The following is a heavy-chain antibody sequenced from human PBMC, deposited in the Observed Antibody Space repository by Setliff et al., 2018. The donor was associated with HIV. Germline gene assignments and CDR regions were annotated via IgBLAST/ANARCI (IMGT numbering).Heavy chain of an antibody. Sequence: SETLSLTCTVSGGSVTSSLYYWGWIRQPPGKGLEWIGTIHYGGTTYYNPSLRSRVTTSVDTSRNRFSMTLTSVTAAYTAVYSCARSFGWGAFNVWGQGTVVTVSS. J-gene: IGHJ3*01. CDR3: ARSFGWGAFNV. D-gene: IGHD6-19*01. CDR2: IHYGGTT. CDR1: GGSVTSSLYY. V-gene: IGHV4-39*07.